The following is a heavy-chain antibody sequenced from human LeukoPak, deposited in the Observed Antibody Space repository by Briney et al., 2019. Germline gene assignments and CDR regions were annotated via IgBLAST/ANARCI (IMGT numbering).Heavy chain of an antibody. CDR2: TNPNSGGT. Sequence: ASVKVSCKASGYTFTGYYMHWVRQAPGQGLEWMARTNPNSGGTNYAQKFQGRVTMTRNTSISTAYMELSSLRSEDTAVYYCARSPPMVRGVSRAYYFDYWGQGTLVTVSS. D-gene: IGHD3-10*01. CDR1: GYTFTGYY. CDR3: ARSPPMVRGVSRAYYFDY. J-gene: IGHJ4*02. V-gene: IGHV1-2*06.